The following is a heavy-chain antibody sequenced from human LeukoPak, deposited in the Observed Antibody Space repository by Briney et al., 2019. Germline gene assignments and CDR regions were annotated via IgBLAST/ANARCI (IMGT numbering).Heavy chain of an antibody. J-gene: IGHJ4*02. CDR2: ISGSGGDT. D-gene: IGHD3-10*01. V-gene: IGHV3-23*01. CDR3: ANMYYYASGSYNRFD. CDR1: GITFSSYA. Sequence: PGGSLRLSCAASGITFSSYAMSWVRQAPGKGLEWVSAISGSGGDTYYADSVKGRFTVSRENSKNTLYLQMNSLRAEDTAVYYCANMYYYASGSYNRFDWGQGTLVTVSS.